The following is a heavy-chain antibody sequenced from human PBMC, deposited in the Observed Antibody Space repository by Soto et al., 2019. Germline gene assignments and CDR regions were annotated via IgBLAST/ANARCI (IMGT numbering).Heavy chain of an antibody. J-gene: IGHJ4*02. Sequence: GESLNVSFKGSRYNFATYWIGCVLQMPGKGLEWMAIIYPSDSDTRYSPSFQGQVTISADKSISTTYLQWSSLKASDTAMYYCARERATGDSYFEFWGQGTLVTVSS. CDR3: ARERATGDSYFEF. V-gene: IGHV5-51*01. D-gene: IGHD4-17*01. CDR2: IYPSDSDT. CDR1: RYNFATYW.